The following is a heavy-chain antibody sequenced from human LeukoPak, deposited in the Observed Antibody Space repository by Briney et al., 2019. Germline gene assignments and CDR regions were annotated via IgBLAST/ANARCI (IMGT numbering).Heavy chain of an antibody. Sequence: GGSLRLSCAASGFTFSSYWMSWVRQAPGKGLEWVANIKQDGSEKYYVDSVKGRFTISRDNAKNSLYLQMNSLRAEDTAVYYCARDANDYDPGVDWFDPWGQGTLVTVSS. CDR1: GFTFSSYW. CDR3: ARDANDYDPGVDWFDP. V-gene: IGHV3-7*01. CDR2: IKQDGSEK. D-gene: IGHD1-1*01. J-gene: IGHJ5*02.